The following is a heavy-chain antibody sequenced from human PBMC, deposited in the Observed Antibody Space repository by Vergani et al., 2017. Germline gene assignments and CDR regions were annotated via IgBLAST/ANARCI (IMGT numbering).Heavy chain of an antibody. D-gene: IGHD1-26*01. Sequence: EVQLVESGGGLVQPGGSLRLSCAASGFTFSNAWMSWVRQAPGKGLEWVGRIKSKTDGGTTDYAAPVKGRFTISRDDSKNTLYLQMNSLKTEDTAVYCCTKGLSLGATGFWSQGTLVTVSS. CDR1: GFTFSNAW. J-gene: IGHJ4*02. CDR2: IKSKTDGGTT. CDR3: TKGLSLGATGF. V-gene: IGHV3-15*01.